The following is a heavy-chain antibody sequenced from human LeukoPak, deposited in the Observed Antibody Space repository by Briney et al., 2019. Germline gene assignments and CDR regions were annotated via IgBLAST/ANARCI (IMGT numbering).Heavy chain of an antibody. CDR1: GYSFTYW. V-gene: IGHV5-51*01. CDR3: ARQPGAGWYDP. J-gene: IGHJ5*02. D-gene: IGHD3-10*01. CDR2: INPGGSDT. Sequence: GESLKISCKGSGYSFTYWIGWVRQMPGKGLEWMAIINPGGSDTRYSPSFQGQVTISADKSISTVYLQWGSLKASDTAMYYCARQPGAGWYDPWGQGTLVTVSS.